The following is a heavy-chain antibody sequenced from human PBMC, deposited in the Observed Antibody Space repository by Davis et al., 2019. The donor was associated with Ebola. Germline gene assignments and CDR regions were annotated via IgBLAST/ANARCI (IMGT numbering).Heavy chain of an antibody. CDR2: VYYRGTT. D-gene: IGHD3-10*01. CDR1: GGSTNSYY. Sequence: SETLSLTCTVSGGSTNSYYWSWIRQAPGKGLEWIGNVYYRGTTHYNPSLKRRVTISLDSSKSQFSLHLTSVTAADTAVYFCARDLDRVAPSAPARVASGWFDYWGQGTLVTVSS. J-gene: IGHJ5*01. V-gene: IGHV4-59*01. CDR3: ARDLDRVAPSAPARVASGWFDY.